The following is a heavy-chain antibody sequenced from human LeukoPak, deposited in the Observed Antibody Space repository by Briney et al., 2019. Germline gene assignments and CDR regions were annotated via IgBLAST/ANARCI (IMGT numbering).Heavy chain of an antibody. CDR3: ARILGPEWFDP. CDR2: IIPIFVTA. J-gene: IGHJ5*02. CDR1: VGTSSIYV. V-gene: IGHV1-69*01. D-gene: IGHD7-27*01. Sequence: GASLKVSCKASVGTSSIYVISWVRQAPGQGLEWMGGIIPIFVTANYAQKLQGTVTITADQSTSTAYLELSRLRSEDTAVYYCARILGPEWFDPWRRGTLVTVSS.